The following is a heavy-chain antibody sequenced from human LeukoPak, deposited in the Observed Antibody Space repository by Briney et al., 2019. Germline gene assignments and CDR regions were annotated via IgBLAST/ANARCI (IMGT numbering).Heavy chain of an antibody. CDR3: ARSSGWYLFGRDAFDI. Sequence: GASVKVSCKASGGTFSSYAISWVRQAPGQGLEWMGRIIPIFGTANYAQKFQGRVTITTDESTSTAYMVLSSLRSEDTAVYYCARSSGWYLFGRDAFDIWGQGTMVTVSS. CDR2: IIPIFGTA. CDR1: GGTFSSYA. V-gene: IGHV1-69*05. J-gene: IGHJ3*02. D-gene: IGHD6-19*01.